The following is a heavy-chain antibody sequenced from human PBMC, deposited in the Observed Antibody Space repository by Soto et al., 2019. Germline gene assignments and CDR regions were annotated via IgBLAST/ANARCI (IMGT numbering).Heavy chain of an antibody. V-gene: IGHV4-39*01. CDR1: GGSISSSSYY. CDR2: IYYSGST. Sequence: SETLSLTCTVSGGSISSSSYYWGWIRQPPGKGLEWIGSIYYSGSTYYNPSLKSRVTISVDTSKNQFSLKLSSVTAADTAVYYCARHLWFGGYYYYGMDVWGQGTTGTVSS. CDR3: ARHLWFGGYYYYGMDV. D-gene: IGHD3-10*01. J-gene: IGHJ6*02.